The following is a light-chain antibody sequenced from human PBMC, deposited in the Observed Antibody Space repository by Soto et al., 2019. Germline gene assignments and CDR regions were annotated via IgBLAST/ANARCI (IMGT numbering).Light chain of an antibody. V-gene: IGKV1-6*01. Sequence: HMTQSQSSLSASVGDRVTITCRSSQGISNDVGWYQQKPGKAPTLLIFATSSLQSGVPSRFSGSGSGTDFTLTISSLQPEDFATYYCLQDYNYPRTFGQGTKVDI. CDR1: QGISND. CDR2: ATS. CDR3: LQDYNYPRT. J-gene: IGKJ1*01.